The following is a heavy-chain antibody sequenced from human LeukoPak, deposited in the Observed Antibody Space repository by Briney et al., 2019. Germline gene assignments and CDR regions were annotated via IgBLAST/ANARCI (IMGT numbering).Heavy chain of an antibody. CDR3: AELGTTMIGGV. D-gene: IGHD3-10*02. V-gene: IGHV3-30*02. Sequence: PGGSLRLSCAASGFTFSTYGMHWVRQAPGKGLEWVAFIRYDGTHKYYTDSVKGRFTISRDNSKNTLYLQMNSLRAEDTAVYYCAELGTTMIGGVWGKGTTVTISS. CDR1: GFTFSTYG. CDR2: IRYDGTHK. J-gene: IGHJ6*04.